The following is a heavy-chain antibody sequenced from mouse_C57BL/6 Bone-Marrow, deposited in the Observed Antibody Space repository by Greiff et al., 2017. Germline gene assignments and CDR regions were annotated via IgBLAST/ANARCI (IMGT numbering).Heavy chain of an antibody. CDR3: ARGGLRRAFAY. Sequence: VQLKQSGAELVRPGSSVKMSCKTSGYTFTSYGINWVKQRPGQGLEWIGYIYLGNGYTEYNEKFKGKATLTSDTSSSTAYMQLSSLTSEDSAIYVCARGGLRRAFAYWGQGTLVTVSA. J-gene: IGHJ3*01. D-gene: IGHD2-2*01. CDR1: GYTFTSYG. CDR2: IYLGNGYT. V-gene: IGHV1-58*01.